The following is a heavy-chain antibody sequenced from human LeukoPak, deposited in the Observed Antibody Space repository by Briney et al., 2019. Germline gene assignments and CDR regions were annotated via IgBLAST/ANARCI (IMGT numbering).Heavy chain of an antibody. CDR2: ISSGSSFI. J-gene: IGHJ4*02. CDR1: GFTFSSYS. CDR3: ARDGPYSSSVDY. Sequence: GGSLRLSCAASGFTFSSYSMNWVRQAPGKGLEWVSSISSGSSFIYYADSVKGRFTISRDNAKNSLYLQMNSLRAEDTAVYYCARDGPYSSSVDYWGQGTLVTVSS. D-gene: IGHD6-6*01. V-gene: IGHV3-21*01.